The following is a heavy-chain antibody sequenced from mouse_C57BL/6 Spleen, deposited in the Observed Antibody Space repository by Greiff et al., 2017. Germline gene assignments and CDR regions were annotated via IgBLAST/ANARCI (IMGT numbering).Heavy chain of an antibody. D-gene: IGHD2-5*01. J-gene: IGHJ3*01. V-gene: IGHV1-69*01. CDR1: GYTFTSYW. CDR3: ARGDSNYVWFAY. Sequence: QVQLQQSGAELVMPGASVKLSCKASGYTFTSYWMHWVKQRPGQGLEWIGEIDPSDSYTNYNQKCKGKSTLTVDKSSSTAYMQLSSLTSEDSAVYYCARGDSNYVWFAYGGQRTLVTVSA. CDR2: IDPSDSYT.